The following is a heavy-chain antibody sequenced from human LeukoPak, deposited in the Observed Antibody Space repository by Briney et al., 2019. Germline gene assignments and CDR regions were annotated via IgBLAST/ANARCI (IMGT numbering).Heavy chain of an antibody. CDR3: ARDSSGLWAYAFDI. V-gene: IGHV1-69*13. J-gene: IGHJ3*02. CDR2: IIPIFGTA. D-gene: IGHD6-19*01. Sequence: VASVKVSCKASGGTFSSYAISWVRQAPGQGLEWMGGIIPIFGTANYAQKFQGRVTITADESTSTAYMELSSLRSEDTAVYYCARDSSGLWAYAFDIWGQGTMVTVSS. CDR1: GGTFSSYA.